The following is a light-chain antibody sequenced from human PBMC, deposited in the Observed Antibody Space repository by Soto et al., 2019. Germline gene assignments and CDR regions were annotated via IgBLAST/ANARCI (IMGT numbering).Light chain of an antibody. J-gene: IGLJ2*01. Sequence: QSVLTQPASVSGSPGQSITFSCTGTSSDVGGYNYVSWYQQHPGKAPKLMIYDVSNRPSGVSNRFSGSKSGNTASLTISGLQAEDEADYYCSSYTSSSTYAVFGGGTKLTVL. V-gene: IGLV2-14*01. CDR2: DVS. CDR1: SSDVGGYNY. CDR3: SSYTSSSTYAV.